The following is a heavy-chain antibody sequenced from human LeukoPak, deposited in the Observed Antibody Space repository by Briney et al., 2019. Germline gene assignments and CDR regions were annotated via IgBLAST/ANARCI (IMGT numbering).Heavy chain of an antibody. D-gene: IGHD6-6*01. CDR3: AREKRVLSIAARSAWFDP. V-gene: IGHV1-2*02. Sequence: ASVKVSCKASGYTFTGYYMHWVRQAPGQGLEWMGWINPNSGGTNYAQKFQGRVTMTRDTSTSTAYMELSRLRSDDTAVYYCAREKRVLSIAARSAWFDPWGQGTLVTVSS. CDR1: GYTFTGYY. CDR2: INPNSGGT. J-gene: IGHJ5*02.